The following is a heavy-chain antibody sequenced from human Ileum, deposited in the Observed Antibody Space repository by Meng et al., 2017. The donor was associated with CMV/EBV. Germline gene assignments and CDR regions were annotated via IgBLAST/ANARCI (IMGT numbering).Heavy chain of an antibody. CDR3: ARDNDYTNSY. V-gene: IGHV3-21*01. J-gene: IGHJ4*02. CDR1: GFTFSTYS. D-gene: IGHD4-11*01. CDR2: ISSTGSYI. Sequence: GGSLRLSCAPSGFTFSTYSMNWVRRAPGKGLEWVSSISSTGSYIYYADSVKGRFTISRDNAENSLYLQMNSLRAEDTAVYYCARDNDYTNSYWGRGTLVTVSS.